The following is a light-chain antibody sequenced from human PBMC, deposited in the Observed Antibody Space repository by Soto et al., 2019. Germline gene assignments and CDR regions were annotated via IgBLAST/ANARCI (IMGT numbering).Light chain of an antibody. Sequence: QSVLTQPASVSGSHGQSLTISCTGTSSDVGGYNYVSWYQQHPGKAPKLMIYDVSNRPSGVSNRFSGSKSGNTASLTISGLQAEDEADYYCSSYTSSSVYVFGTGTKVTVL. J-gene: IGLJ1*01. CDR3: SSYTSSSVYV. V-gene: IGLV2-14*01. CDR2: DVS. CDR1: SSDVGGYNY.